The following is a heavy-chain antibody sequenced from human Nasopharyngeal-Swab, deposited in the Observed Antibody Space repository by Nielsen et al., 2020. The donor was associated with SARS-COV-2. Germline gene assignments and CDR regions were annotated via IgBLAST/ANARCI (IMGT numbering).Heavy chain of an antibody. J-gene: IGHJ4*02. Sequence: GSLSLSCAVYGGSFSGYSWKWIRHPTDKGMEWIGQVNYRGSVKYNPSLESRVNISVDTSKNQFSLKVNSVTAADTAVYYCARGQLPDYGVPLDYWGQGNLVTVSS. V-gene: IGHV4-34*01. CDR3: ARGQLPDYGVPLDY. D-gene: IGHD4-17*01. CDR2: VNYRGSV. CDR1: GGSFSGYS.